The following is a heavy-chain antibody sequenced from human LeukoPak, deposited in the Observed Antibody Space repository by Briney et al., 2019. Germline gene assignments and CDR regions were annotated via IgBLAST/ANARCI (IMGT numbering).Heavy chain of an antibody. J-gene: IGHJ4*02. CDR1: GYTFTSYD. CDR2: MNPNSGNT. D-gene: IGHD3-22*01. Sequence: ASVKVSCKASGYTFTSYDINWVRQATGQGLEWMGWMNPNSGNTGYAQKFQGRVTMTRNTSISTAYMELSSLRSEDTAVYYCARQWGSRITMIVVEEGEYYFDYWGQGTLVTVSS. CDR3: ARQWGSRITMIVVEEGEYYFDY. V-gene: IGHV1-8*01.